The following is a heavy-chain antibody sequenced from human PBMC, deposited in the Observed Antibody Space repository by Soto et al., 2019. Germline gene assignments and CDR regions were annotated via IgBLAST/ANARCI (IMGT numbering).Heavy chain of an antibody. J-gene: IGHJ4*02. D-gene: IGHD3-10*01. Sequence: QVQLVESGGGVVQPGRSLRLSCAASGFTFSSYAMHWVRQAPGKGLEWVAVISYDGSNKYYADSVKGRFTISRDNSKNTLYLQMNSLRAEDTAVYYCARSGYGSGSSDYWGQGTLVTVSS. CDR1: GFTFSSYA. CDR2: ISYDGSNK. V-gene: IGHV3-30-3*01. CDR3: ARSGYGSGSSDY.